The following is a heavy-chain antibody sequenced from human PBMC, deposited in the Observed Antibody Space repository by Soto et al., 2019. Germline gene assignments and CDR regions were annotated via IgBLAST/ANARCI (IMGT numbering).Heavy chain of an antibody. CDR3: ARTRGQYYYDSSGYYYPLDY. V-gene: IGHV3-30-3*01. CDR1: GFTFSSYA. D-gene: IGHD3-22*01. CDR2: ISYDGSNK. J-gene: IGHJ4*02. Sequence: LRLSCAASGFTFSSYAMHWVRQAPGKGLEWVAVISYDGSNKYYADSVKGRFTISRDNSKNTLYLQMNSLRAEDTAVYYCARTRGQYYYDSSGYYYPLDYWGQGTLVTVSS.